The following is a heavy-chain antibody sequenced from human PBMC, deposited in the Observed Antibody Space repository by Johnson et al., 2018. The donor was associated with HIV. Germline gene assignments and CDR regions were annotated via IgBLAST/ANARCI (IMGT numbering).Heavy chain of an antibody. Sequence: VQVVESGGGLVKPGGSLRLSCAASGFTFSSYWMSWVRQAPGKGLEWVANIKQDGSEKYYVDSVKGRVTISRDNAKNSLYLQMNSLRAEDTAVYYCAKGSWGRAPYHDAFDIWGQGTMVTVSS. V-gene: IGHV3-7*01. J-gene: IGHJ3*02. CDR2: IKQDGSEK. D-gene: IGHD2-2*01. CDR3: AKGSWGRAPYHDAFDI. CDR1: GFTFSSYW.